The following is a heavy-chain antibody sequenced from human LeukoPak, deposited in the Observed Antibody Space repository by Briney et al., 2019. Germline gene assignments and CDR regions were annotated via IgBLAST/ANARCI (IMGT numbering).Heavy chain of an antibody. CDR2: IIPILGIA. CDR1: GGTFSSYA. V-gene: IGHV1-69*04. Sequence: GASVKVSCKASGGTFSSYAISWVRQAPGQGLEWMGRIIPILGIANYVQKFQGRVTITADKSTSTAYMELSSLRSEDTAVYYCARVDEHDGVNYWGQGTLVTVSS. J-gene: IGHJ4*02. D-gene: IGHD3-16*01. CDR3: ARVDEHDGVNY.